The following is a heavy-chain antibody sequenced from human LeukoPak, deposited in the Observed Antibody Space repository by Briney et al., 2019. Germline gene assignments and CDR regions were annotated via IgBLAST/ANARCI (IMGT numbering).Heavy chain of an antibody. Sequence: GGSLRLPCAASGFSFSYFWMSWVRQPPGKGLEWVANIKEDGTEKYYVDSVKGRFTISRDNAKKSLFLQMNSLRAEDTAVYYCGVVYWGQGILVTVSS. CDR1: GFSFSYFW. J-gene: IGHJ4*02. CDR3: GVVY. V-gene: IGHV3-7*01. CDR2: IKEDGTEK.